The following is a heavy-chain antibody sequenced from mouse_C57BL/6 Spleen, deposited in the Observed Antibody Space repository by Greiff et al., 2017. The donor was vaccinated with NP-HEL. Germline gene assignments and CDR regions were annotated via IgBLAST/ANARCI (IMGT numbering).Heavy chain of an antibody. V-gene: IGHV5-9-1*02. J-gene: IGHJ2*01. D-gene: IGHD1-1*01. CDR2: ISSGGDYI. Sequence: EVQVVESGEGLVKPGGSLKLSCAASGFTFSSYAMSWVRQTPEKRLEWVAYISSGGDYIYYADTVKGRFTISRDNARNTLYLQMSSLKSEDTAMYYCTRDEDYYGSSYFDYWGQGTTLTVSS. CDR3: TRDEDYYGSSYFDY. CDR1: GFTFSSYA.